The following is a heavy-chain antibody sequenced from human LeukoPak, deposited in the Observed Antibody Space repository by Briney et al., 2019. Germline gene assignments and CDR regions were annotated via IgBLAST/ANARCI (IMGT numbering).Heavy chain of an antibody. CDR1: GYSFTSYW. Sequence: GESLKISCKGSGYSFTSYWIGWVRQMPGKGLEWMGIIYPGDSDTRYSPSFQGQVTISADKSISTAYLQWSSLKASDTAMYYCAGLYSRKPDYYYYYMDVWGKGTTVTVSS. J-gene: IGHJ6*03. D-gene: IGHD6-13*01. CDR3: AGLYSRKPDYYYYYMDV. CDR2: IYPGDSDT. V-gene: IGHV5-51*01.